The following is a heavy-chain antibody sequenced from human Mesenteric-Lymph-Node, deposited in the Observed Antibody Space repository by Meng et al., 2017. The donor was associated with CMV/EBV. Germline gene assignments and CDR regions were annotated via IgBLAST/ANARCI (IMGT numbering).Heavy chain of an antibody. V-gene: IGHV4-34*01. CDR3: ARGDRVAARRRAFDY. D-gene: IGHD6-6*01. CDR2: INHSGST. Sequence: SETLSLTCAVYGGSFSGYYWSWIRQPPGKGLEWIGEINHSGSTNYNPSLKSRVTISVDTSKSQFSLKLSSVTAADTGVYFCARGDRVAARRRAFDYWGLGTQVTVSS. J-gene: IGHJ4*02. CDR1: GGSFSGYY.